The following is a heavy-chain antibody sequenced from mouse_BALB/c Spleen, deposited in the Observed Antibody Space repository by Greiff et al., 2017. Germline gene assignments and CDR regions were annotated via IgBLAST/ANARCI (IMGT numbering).Heavy chain of an antibody. D-gene: IGHD2-4*01. CDR2: IYPSDSYT. Sequence: QVQLKQPGAELVRPGASVKLSCKASGYTFTSYWINWVKQRPGQGLEWIGNIYPSDSYTNYNQKFKDKATLTVDKSSSTAYMQLSSPTSEDSAVYYCARGMITTEFAYWGQGTLVTVSA. V-gene: IGHV1-69*02. CDR3: ARGMITTEFAY. J-gene: IGHJ3*01. CDR1: GYTFTSYW.